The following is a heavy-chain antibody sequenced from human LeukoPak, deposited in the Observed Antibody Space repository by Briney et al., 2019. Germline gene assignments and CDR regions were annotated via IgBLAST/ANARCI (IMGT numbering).Heavy chain of an antibody. CDR1: GASINSSNYY. V-gene: IGHV4-39*07. CDR2: IYYSGST. CDR3: ARVVMGLFLEWPDP. D-gene: IGHD3-3*01. J-gene: IGHJ5*02. Sequence: SETLSLTCTVSGASINSSNYYWGWIRQPPGKGLEWIGSIYYSGSTYYNPSLKSRVTISVDTSKNQFSLKLSSVTAADTAVYYCARVVMGLFLEWPDPWGQGTLVTVSS.